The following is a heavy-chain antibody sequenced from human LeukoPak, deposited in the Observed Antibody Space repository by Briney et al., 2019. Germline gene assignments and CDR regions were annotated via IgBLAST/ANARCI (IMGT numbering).Heavy chain of an antibody. CDR2: IHDNGDS. J-gene: IGHJ4*02. Sequence: SETLSLTCAVSGGSISGYFWSWIRQPAEKGLEWIGRIHDNGDSNHNPSLKIRVTMALDTSGNQVSLKLTSVTAADTAVYYCVRAPSGCGGTCPSDHWGPGTLVTVSS. V-gene: IGHV4-4*07. CDR3: VRAPSGCGGTCPSDH. CDR1: GGSISGYF. D-gene: IGHD2-15*01.